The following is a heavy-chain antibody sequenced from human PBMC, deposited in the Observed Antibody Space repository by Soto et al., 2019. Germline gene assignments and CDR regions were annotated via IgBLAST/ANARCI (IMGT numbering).Heavy chain of an antibody. D-gene: IGHD3-22*01. V-gene: IGHV3-30*18. Sequence: QVQLVESGGGVVQPGRSLRLSCAASGFTFSSYGMHWVRQAPGKGLEWVAVISYDGSNKYYADSVKGRFTISRDNSKNTLYLQMNSLRAEDTAVYYCAKVSVSYDSSGNNWFDPWGQGTLVTVSS. CDR3: AKVSVSYDSSGNNWFDP. CDR1: GFTFSSYG. J-gene: IGHJ5*02. CDR2: ISYDGSNK.